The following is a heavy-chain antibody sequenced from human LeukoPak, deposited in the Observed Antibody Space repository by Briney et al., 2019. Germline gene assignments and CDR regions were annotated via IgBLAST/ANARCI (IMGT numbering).Heavy chain of an antibody. CDR1: GYSISSSNW. J-gene: IGHJ4*02. V-gene: IGHV4-38-2*02. Sequence: SETLSLTCAVSGYSISSSNWWGWIRQPPGKGLEWIGSIYHSGNTYYNPSLKSRVTMSVDTSKNQFSLKLSSVTAADTAVYYCARDTAAAPGGLTRYYFDYWGQGTLVTVSS. CDR3: ARDTAAAPGGLTRYYFDY. D-gene: IGHD6-13*01. CDR2: IYHSGNT.